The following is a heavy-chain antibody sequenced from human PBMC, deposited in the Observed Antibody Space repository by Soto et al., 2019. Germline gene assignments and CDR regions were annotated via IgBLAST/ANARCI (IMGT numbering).Heavy chain of an antibody. Sequence: PSETLSLTCTVSGGSISSYYWSWIRQPPGKGLEWIGYIYYSGSTNYNPSLKSRVTISVDTSKNQFSLKLSSVTAADTAVYYCARGKLLPIDYWGQGTLVTVSS. CDR2: IYYSGST. V-gene: IGHV4-59*08. CDR1: GGSISSYY. CDR3: ARGKLLPIDY. D-gene: IGHD2-15*01. J-gene: IGHJ4*02.